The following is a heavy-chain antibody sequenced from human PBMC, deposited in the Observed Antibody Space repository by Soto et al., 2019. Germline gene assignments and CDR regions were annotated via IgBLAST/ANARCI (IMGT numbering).Heavy chain of an antibody. CDR3: ARGADYVNWFDP. V-gene: IGHV3-48*01. CDR2: ISSSSSTI. CDR1: GFTFSSYS. D-gene: IGHD4-17*01. J-gene: IGHJ5*02. Sequence: EVQLVESGGGLVQPGGSLRLSCAASGFTFSSYSMNWVRQAPGKGLEWVSYISSSSSTIYYADSVKGRFTISRDNAKNALYLKMNSLRAEDTAVYYCARGADYVNWFDPWGQGTLVTVSS.